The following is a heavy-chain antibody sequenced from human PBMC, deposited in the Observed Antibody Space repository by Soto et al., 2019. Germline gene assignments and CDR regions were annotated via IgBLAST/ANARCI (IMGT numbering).Heavy chain of an antibody. Sequence: EVDLLESGGGLAQPGGSRRLSCAASGFSFSVFAMTWARQAPGKGLEWVSRISGSGGSTYYADSVKGRFTISRDNSKNMLYLQMNSLRGEDTAVYYCAKDWSGGASDVWGQGTMVIVSS. D-gene: IGHD3-16*01. CDR2: ISGSGGST. V-gene: IGHV3-23*01. CDR1: GFSFSVFA. CDR3: AKDWSGGASDV. J-gene: IGHJ3*01.